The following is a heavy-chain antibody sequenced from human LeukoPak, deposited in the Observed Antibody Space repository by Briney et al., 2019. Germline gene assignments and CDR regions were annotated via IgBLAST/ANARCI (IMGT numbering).Heavy chain of an antibody. CDR2: IYYSGST. J-gene: IGHJ4*02. D-gene: IGHD5-12*01. Sequence: SQTLSLTCTVSGGSISSGGYSWSWIRQHPGKGLEWIGYIYYSGSTYYNPSLKSRVTISVDTAKNQFSLNLSSVTAADTAVYYCASGYSGYDPDSYWGQGTLATVSS. CDR3: ASGYSGYDPDSY. CDR1: GGSISSGGYS. V-gene: IGHV4-31*03.